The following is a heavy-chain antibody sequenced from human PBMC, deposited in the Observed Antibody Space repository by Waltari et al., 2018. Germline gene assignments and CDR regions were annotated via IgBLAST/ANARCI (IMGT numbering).Heavy chain of an antibody. CDR2: VFQSGSA. CDR3: AKISLHREGYS. J-gene: IGHJ4*02. D-gene: IGHD3-3*01. V-gene: IGHV4-4*02. Sequence: QVQLQESGPGLVKPSGTLSLACTVSGDSISSLSWWTWVRQSPGKGLEWVGEVFQSGSANYNPSLKSRVNMSVDKSTNQFFLTLNSVTAADTAIYYCAKISLHREGYSWGQGTLVTVAS. CDR1: GDSISSLSW.